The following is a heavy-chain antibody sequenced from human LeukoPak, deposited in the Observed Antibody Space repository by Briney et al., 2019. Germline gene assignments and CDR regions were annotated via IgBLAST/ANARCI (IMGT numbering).Heavy chain of an antibody. CDR1: GFTFSSYG. D-gene: IGHD3-22*01. CDR2: IWYDGSNK. Sequence: GRSLRLSCAASGFTFSSYGMHWVRQAPGKGLEWVAVIWYDGSNKYYADSVKGRFTISRDNSKNTLYLQMNSLRAEDTAVYYCAKAQYYYDSSGYFEAFDYWGQGTLVTVSP. J-gene: IGHJ4*02. CDR3: AKAQYYYDSSGYFEAFDY. V-gene: IGHV3-33*06.